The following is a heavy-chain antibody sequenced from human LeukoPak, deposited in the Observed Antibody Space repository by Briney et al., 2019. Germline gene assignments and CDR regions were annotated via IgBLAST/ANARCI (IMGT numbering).Heavy chain of an antibody. CDR3: ARGGLGYYYYMDV. CDR2: IYYSGST. CDR1: GGSISSSSYY. V-gene: IGHV4-39*07. D-gene: IGHD3-16*01. J-gene: IGHJ6*03. Sequence: SETLSLTCIVSGGSISSSSYYWGWIRQPPGKGLEWIGSIYYSGSTYYNPSLKSRVTISVDTSKNQFSLKLSSVTAADTAVYYCARGGLGYYYYMDVWGKGTTVTVSS.